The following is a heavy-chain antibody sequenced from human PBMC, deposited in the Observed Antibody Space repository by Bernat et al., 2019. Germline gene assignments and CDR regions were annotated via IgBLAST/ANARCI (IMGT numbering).Heavy chain of an antibody. CDR3: AKDSKRGVFDL. Sequence: VQLVESGGGVVQPGRSLRLSCAASGFTFSSYAMHWVRQAPGKGLEWVSLISWDGGSTYYADSVKGRFTISRDNSKNSLYLQMNSLRTEDTALYYCAKDSKRGVFDLWGRGTLVTVSS. D-gene: IGHD3-16*01. J-gene: IGHJ2*01. CDR1: GFTFSSYA. V-gene: IGHV3-43*01. CDR2: ISWDGGST.